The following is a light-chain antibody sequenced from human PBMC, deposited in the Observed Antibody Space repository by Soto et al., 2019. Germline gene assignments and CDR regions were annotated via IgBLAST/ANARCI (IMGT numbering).Light chain of an antibody. Sequence: DIPMTQSPSTLSASVGDRVTITCRASQSISSWLAWYQQKPGKAPKLLIYKASSLESGVPSRFSGCGSGTEFTLTISSLQPDDFATYYCQQYNNSPWTFGQGTKVEIK. CDR1: QSISSW. CDR3: QQYNNSPWT. V-gene: IGKV1-5*03. CDR2: KAS. J-gene: IGKJ1*01.